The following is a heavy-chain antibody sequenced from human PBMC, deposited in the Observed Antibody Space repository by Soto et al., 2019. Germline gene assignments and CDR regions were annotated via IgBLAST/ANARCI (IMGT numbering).Heavy chain of an antibody. J-gene: IGHJ4*02. Sequence: EVRLLDSGGGLVQPGGSLTLSCAASGFTFSSYAMSWVRQAPGKGLEWVSTLSDTTYYADSVRGRFTISRDNSENTLYLQMTSLRVEDTAVYVCARSLGPSRHFFDHWGQGTLVTASA. CDR1: GFTFSSYA. CDR2: LSDTT. D-gene: IGHD3-16*01. V-gene: IGHV3-23*01. CDR3: ARSLGPSRHFFDH.